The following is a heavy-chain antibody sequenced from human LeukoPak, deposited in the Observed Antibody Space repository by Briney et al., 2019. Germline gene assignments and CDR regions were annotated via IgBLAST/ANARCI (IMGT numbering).Heavy chain of an antibody. CDR3: SYGANYYFDF. CDR2: ISGSSSYI. J-gene: IGHJ2*01. CDR1: GFTFSSYS. Sequence: GGSLRLSCAASGFTFSSYSMNWVRQAPGKGLEWVSSISGSSSYIYYADSVKGRFTISRDNAKNSLYLQMNSLKTEDSAVYYCSYGANYYFDFWGPGTLVTVSS. D-gene: IGHD5-24*01. V-gene: IGHV3-21*03.